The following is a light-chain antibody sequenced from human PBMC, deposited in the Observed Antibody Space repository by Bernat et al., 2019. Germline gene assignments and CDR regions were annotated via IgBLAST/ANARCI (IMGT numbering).Light chain of an antibody. CDR2: GKT. CDR1: SLRSSY. Sequence: SSELIQDPAVSVALGQTVRLTCQGDSLRSSYASWYQQNPGHAPVLVIYGKTNQPSGILDRFSGSSSGNTASMTITGTQAEDEADYYCNSRDSSGKRHWIVGTGTKVAVL. CDR3: NSRDSSGKRHWI. V-gene: IGLV3-19*01. J-gene: IGLJ1*01.